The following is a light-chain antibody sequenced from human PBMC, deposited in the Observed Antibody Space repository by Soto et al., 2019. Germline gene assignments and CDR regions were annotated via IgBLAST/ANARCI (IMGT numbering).Light chain of an antibody. Sequence: QSVLSQPASMSGSPGQSITIFCTGTSSDVGGYNSVSWYQQYPGKAPKLMIYDVSNRPSGVSNRFSGSKSGNTASLTISRLQAEDEADYYCSSHTSSSTLVGVFGGGTKVTVL. J-gene: IGLJ2*01. CDR1: SSDVGGYNS. CDR3: SSHTSSSTLVGV. V-gene: IGLV2-14*01. CDR2: DVS.